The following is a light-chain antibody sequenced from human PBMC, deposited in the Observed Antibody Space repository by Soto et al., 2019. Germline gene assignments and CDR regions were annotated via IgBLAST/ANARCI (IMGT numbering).Light chain of an antibody. J-gene: IGKJ2*01. V-gene: IGKV1-27*01. CDR1: QGISNY. CDR3: QKYNSSLYT. Sequence: DIQMTQSPSSLSASVGARVTITCRASQGISNYLAWYQQKPGKVPKLLIYAASTLQSGVPPRFSGSGSGTDFTLTISSLQPEDVATYYCQKYNSSLYTFGQGTKLEIK. CDR2: AAS.